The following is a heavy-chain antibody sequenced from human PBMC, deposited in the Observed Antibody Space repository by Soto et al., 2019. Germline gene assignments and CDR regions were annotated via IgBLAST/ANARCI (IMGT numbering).Heavy chain of an antibody. CDR2: IYYSGST. Sequence: SETLSLTCTVSGGSISSYYWSWIRQPPGKGLEWIGYIYYSGSTNYNPSLKSRVTISVDTSKNQFSLKLSSVTAADTAVYYCARGPDYYDSSGYYAQSYYFDYWGQGTLVTVSS. J-gene: IGHJ4*02. V-gene: IGHV4-59*01. CDR1: GGSISSYY. D-gene: IGHD3-22*01. CDR3: ARGPDYYDSSGYYAQSYYFDY.